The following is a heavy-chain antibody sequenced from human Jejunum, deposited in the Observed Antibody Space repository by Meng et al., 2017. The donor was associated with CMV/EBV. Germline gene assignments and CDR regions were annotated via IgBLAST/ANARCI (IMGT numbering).Heavy chain of an antibody. D-gene: IGHD1-26*01. CDR3: AKDGGSYLDYYFDY. J-gene: IGHJ4*02. Sequence: KASEYTFTDYYTHWVRLAPGQGLEWMGWINPNTGGTNFAQKFQGRVTMTRDTSTNTAYMELTRLRSDDTALYYCAKDGGSYLDYYFDYWGQGTLVTVSS. CDR2: INPNTGGT. CDR1: EYTFTDYY. V-gene: IGHV1-2*02.